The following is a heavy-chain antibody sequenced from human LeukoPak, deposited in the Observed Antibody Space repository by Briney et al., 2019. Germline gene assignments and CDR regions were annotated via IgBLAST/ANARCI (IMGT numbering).Heavy chain of an antibody. J-gene: IGHJ4*02. CDR1: GVTVSSDY. V-gene: IGHV3-53*01. Sequence: PGGSLRLSCAASGVTVSSDYMNWVRQAPGKGLEWVSLIYSSGSTYYADSVKGRFTISRDNSKNTLYLQMNSLRAEDTAVYYCGREASGGKSNDYWGQGTLVTVSS. D-gene: IGHD2-15*01. CDR3: GREASGGKSNDY. CDR2: IYSSGST.